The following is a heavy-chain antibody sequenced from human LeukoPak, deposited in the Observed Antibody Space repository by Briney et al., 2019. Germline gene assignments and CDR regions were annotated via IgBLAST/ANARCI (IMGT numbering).Heavy chain of an antibody. CDR2: IYYSGST. V-gene: IGHV4-59*01. CDR3: ARARGYSYGYPFDY. J-gene: IGHJ4*02. CDR1: GGSISSYY. D-gene: IGHD5-18*01. Sequence: PSETLCLTCTVSGGSISSYYRSWIRQPPGKGLEWVGYIYYSGSTNYNHSLQRRVTISVDTSKNQFSLKLSSVTAADTAVYYCARARGYSYGYPFDYWGQGTLVTVSS.